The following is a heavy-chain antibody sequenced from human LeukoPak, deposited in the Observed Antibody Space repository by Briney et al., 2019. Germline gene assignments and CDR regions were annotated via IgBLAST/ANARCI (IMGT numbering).Heavy chain of an antibody. J-gene: IGHJ4*02. V-gene: IGHV1-69*13. CDR2: IIPIFGTA. CDR3: ATSLSGIVVVAASPAF. CDR1: GGTFRSHA. D-gene: IGHD2-15*01. Sequence: GASVKVSRKAPGGTFRSHAVSWVRQAPGQGLEWMGGIIPIFGTASYAQKFQGRVTITADESTSTAYMELRSLRSEDTAVYYCATSLSGIVVVAASPAFWGQGTLVTVSS.